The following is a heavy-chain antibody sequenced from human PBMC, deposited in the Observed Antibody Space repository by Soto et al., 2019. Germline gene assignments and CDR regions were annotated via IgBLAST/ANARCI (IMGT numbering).Heavy chain of an antibody. V-gene: IGHV1-3*01. CDR2: INAGNGNT. D-gene: IGHD2-15*01. Sequence: ASVKVSCKASGYTFTSYAMHWVRQAPGQRLEWMGWINAGNGNTKYSQKFQGRVTITRDTSASTAYMELSSLRSEDTAVYYCARDWCSGGSCYLDYWGQGTLVTVSS. CDR3: ARDWCSGGSCYLDY. CDR1: GYTFTSYA. J-gene: IGHJ4*02.